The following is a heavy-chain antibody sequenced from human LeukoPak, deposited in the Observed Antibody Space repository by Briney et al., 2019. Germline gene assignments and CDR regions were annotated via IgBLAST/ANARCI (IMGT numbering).Heavy chain of an antibody. Sequence: PSETLSLTCAVYGGSFSGYYWSWIRQPPGKGLEWIGEINHRGSTNYNPSLKSRVAISVDTSKNQFSLKLSSVTAADTAVYYCARGPDYYGSGSYYPYWGQGTLVTVSS. V-gene: IGHV4-34*01. D-gene: IGHD3-10*01. CDR1: GGSFSGYY. CDR2: INHRGST. J-gene: IGHJ4*02. CDR3: ARGPDYYGSGSYYPY.